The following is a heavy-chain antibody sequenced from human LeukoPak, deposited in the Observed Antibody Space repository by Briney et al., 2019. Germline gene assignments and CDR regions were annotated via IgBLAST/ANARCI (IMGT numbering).Heavy chain of an antibody. V-gene: IGHV4-4*07. D-gene: IGHD6-13*01. CDR1: GGSISSYY. J-gene: IGHJ6*02. CDR3: ARHVYSSSWYIYYYGLDV. Sequence: SETLSLTCTVSGGSISSYYWSWIRQPAGKGLEWIGRIYTSGSTNYNPSLKSRVTISVDTSKNQFSLNLSSATAADTAVYYCARHVYSSSWYIYYYGLDVWGQGTTVTVSS. CDR2: IYTSGST.